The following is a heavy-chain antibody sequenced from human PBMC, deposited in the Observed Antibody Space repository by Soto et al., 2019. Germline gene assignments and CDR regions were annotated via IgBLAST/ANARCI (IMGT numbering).Heavy chain of an antibody. J-gene: IGHJ6*02. CDR2: IIPIFGTA. D-gene: IGHD2-15*01. CDR3: ASGRSPDIVVVVAAPRDIYYGMDV. CDR1: GGTFSSYA. Sequence: SVKVSCKASGGTFSSYAIGWVRQAPGQGLEWMGGIIPIFGTANYAQKFQGRVTITADESTSTAYMELSSLRSEDTAVYYCASGRSPDIVVVVAAPRDIYYGMDVWGQGTTVTVSS. V-gene: IGHV1-69*13.